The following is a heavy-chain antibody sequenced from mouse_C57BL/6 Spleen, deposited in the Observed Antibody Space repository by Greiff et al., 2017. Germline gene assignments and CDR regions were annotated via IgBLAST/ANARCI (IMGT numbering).Heavy chain of an antibody. Sequence: EVKLMESEGGLVQPGSSMKLSCTASGFTFSDYYMAWVRQVPEKGLEWVANINYDGSSTYYLDSLKSRFIISRDNAKNILYLQMSSLKSEDTATYYCARDTPYYGSSYDYAMDYWGQGTSVTVSS. CDR2: INYDGSST. D-gene: IGHD1-1*01. V-gene: IGHV5-16*01. J-gene: IGHJ4*01. CDR3: ARDTPYYGSSYDYAMDY. CDR1: GFTFSDYY.